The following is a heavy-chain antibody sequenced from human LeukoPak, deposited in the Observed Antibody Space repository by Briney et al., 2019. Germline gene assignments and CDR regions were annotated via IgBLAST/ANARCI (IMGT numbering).Heavy chain of an antibody. CDR1: GFTFRSYG. CDR3: AKALGGYDFDY. V-gene: IGHV3-23*01. D-gene: IGHD3-16*01. CDR2: LSGSGGST. Sequence: GGPLRLSCAASGFTFRSYGMSWVRQAPGKGLEWVSSLSGSGGSTYYADSVKGRFTISRDNSKNTLFLHMNSLRAEDTAVYYCAKALGGYDFDYWGQGTLVTVSS. J-gene: IGHJ4*02.